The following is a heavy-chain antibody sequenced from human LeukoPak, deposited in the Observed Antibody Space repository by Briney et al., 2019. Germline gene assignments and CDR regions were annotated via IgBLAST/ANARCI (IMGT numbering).Heavy chain of an antibody. V-gene: IGHV5-51*01. D-gene: IGHD6-13*01. CDR1: GYSFTSYW. J-gene: IGHJ4*02. Sequence: PGESLKISCKGSGYSFTSYWIDWVRQMPGKGLEWMGIIYPDDSDTRYSPSFQGQVTISADKSISTAYLQWSSLKASDTAIYYCARRVYSSSWYYFDYWGQGILVTVSS. CDR3: ARRVYSSSWYYFDY. CDR2: IYPDDSDT.